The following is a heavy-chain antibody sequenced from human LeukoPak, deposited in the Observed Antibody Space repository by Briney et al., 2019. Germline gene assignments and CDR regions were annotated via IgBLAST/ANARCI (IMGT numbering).Heavy chain of an antibody. Sequence: GGSLRLSCAASGFTFSSYAMHWVRQAPGKGLEYVSAISSNGGSTYYANSVKGRFTISRDNFKNTLYLQMGSLRAEDMAVYYCARVYSPVNGYYYYYGMDVWGQGTTVTVSS. CDR2: ISSNGGST. J-gene: IGHJ6*02. D-gene: IGHD2-21*01. CDR1: GFTFSSYA. V-gene: IGHV3-64*01. CDR3: ARVYSPVNGYYYYYGMDV.